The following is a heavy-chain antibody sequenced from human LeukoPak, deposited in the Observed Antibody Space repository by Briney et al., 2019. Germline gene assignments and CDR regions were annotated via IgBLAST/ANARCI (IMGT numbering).Heavy chain of an antibody. Sequence: PGRSLRLSCAASGFTFSSYAMHWVRQAPGKGLEWVAVISYDGSNKYYADSVKGRFTISRDNSKNTLYLQMNSLRAEDTAVYYCARDLKDIVVVVAANHYYYYGMDVWGQGTTVTVSS. V-gene: IGHV3-30-3*01. CDR3: ARDLKDIVVVVAANHYYYYGMDV. D-gene: IGHD2-15*01. J-gene: IGHJ6*02. CDR2: ISYDGSNK. CDR1: GFTFSSYA.